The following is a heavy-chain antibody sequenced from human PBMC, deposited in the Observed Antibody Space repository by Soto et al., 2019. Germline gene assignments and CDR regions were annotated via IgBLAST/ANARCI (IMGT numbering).Heavy chain of an antibody. CDR2: ISGSGGST. V-gene: IGHV3-23*01. CDR3: AKDLDEIHLWPPGLFAI. J-gene: IGHJ3*02. D-gene: IGHD5-18*01. Sequence: QPGGSLGLSCAASGFTVSNYYMSWVRQAPGKRLEWVSAISGSGGSTYYADSVKGRFTISRDNSKNTLYLQMNSLRAEDTAVYYCAKDLDEIHLWPPGLFAICGQGTTVTVS. CDR1: GFTVSNYY.